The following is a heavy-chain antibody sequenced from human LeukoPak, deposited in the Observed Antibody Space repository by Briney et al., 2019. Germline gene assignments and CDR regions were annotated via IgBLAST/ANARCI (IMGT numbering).Heavy chain of an antibody. CDR2: ISSSSSTI. Sequence: GGSLRLSCAASGFTFSSYSVNWVRQAPGKGLEWVSFISSSSSTIYYVESVKGRFTISRDNAKNSLYLQMNSLRAEDTAVYYCARSEVTPYGYFDYWGQGTLVTVSS. J-gene: IGHJ4*02. V-gene: IGHV3-48*01. D-gene: IGHD3-10*01. CDR3: ARSEVTPYGYFDY. CDR1: GFTFSSYS.